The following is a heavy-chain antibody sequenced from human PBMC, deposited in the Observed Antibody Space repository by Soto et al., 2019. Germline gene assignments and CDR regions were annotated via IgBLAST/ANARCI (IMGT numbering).Heavy chain of an antibody. D-gene: IGHD3-16*01. J-gene: IGHJ4*02. V-gene: IGHV4-4*07. CDR3: ARVVRGSYELDY. CDR1: GGSISSYY. CDR2: IYTSGST. Sequence: QVQLQESGPGLVKPSETLSLTCTVSGGSISSYYWSWIRQPAGKGLEWIGRIYTSGSTNYNPSLRSLVTMAVDASKNQFSLKLNSVTASDTAVYYCARVVRGSYELDYWGQGTLVTVSS.